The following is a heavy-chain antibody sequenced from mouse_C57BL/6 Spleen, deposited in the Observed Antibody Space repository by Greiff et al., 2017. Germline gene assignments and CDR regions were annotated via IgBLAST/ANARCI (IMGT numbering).Heavy chain of an antibody. V-gene: IGHV14-4*01. J-gene: IGHJ2*01. CDR1: GFNIKDDY. CDR3: TTRDYGSSPDY. D-gene: IGHD1-1*01. Sequence: DVQLQESGAELVRPGASVKLSCTASGFNIKDDYMHWVKQRPEQGLEWIGWIDPENGDTEYASKFQGKATITADTSSNTAYLQLSSLTSEDTAVYYCTTRDYGSSPDYWGQGTTLTVSS. CDR2: IDPENGDT.